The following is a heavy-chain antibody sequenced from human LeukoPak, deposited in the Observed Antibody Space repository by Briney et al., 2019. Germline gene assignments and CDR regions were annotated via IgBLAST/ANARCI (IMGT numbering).Heavy chain of an antibody. D-gene: IGHD4-17*01. CDR3: ARAGRYGDQSTYYYYYGMDV. CDR1: GGSISSSSYY. CDR2: IYYSGST. J-gene: IGHJ6*02. V-gene: IGHV4-31*03. Sequence: PSETLSLTCTVSGGSISSSSYYWGWIRQHPGKGLEWIGYIYYSGSTYYNPSLKSRVTISVDTSKNQFSLKLSSVTAADTAVYYCARAGRYGDQSTYYYYYGMDVWGQGTTVTVSS.